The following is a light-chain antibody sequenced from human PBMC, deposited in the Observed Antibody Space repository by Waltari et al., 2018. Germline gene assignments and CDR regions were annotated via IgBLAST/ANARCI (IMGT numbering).Light chain of an antibody. V-gene: IGKV3-11*01. CDR1: RSVSSY. J-gene: IGKJ4*01. CDR3: QQRSNWPPLT. Sequence: EIELTQSPATLPLSPGERAPLSCRASRSVSSYLAWYQQKPGQAPRLLIYDASNRATGIPARFSGSGSGTDFTLTISSLEPEDFAVYYCQQRSNWPPLTFGGGTKVEIK. CDR2: DAS.